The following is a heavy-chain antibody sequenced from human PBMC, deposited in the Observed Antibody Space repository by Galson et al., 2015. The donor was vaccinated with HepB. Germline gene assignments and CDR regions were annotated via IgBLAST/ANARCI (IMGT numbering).Heavy chain of an antibody. D-gene: IGHD6-13*01. CDR3: ASLGYSSSWYRYGMDV. CDR1: GFTVSSNY. V-gene: IGHV3-66*02. CDR2: IYSGSST. J-gene: IGHJ6*02. Sequence: SLRFSCAASGFTVSSNYMSWVRQAPGKGLEWVSVIYSGSSTYYADSVKGRYTISRDNSKNTLYLQMNSLRAEDTAVYYCASLGYSSSWYRYGMDVWGQGTTVTVSS.